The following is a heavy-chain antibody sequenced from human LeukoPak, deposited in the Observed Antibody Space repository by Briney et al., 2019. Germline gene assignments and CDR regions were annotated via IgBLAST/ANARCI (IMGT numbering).Heavy chain of an antibody. V-gene: IGHV1-18*01. CDR1: GYTFTSYG. J-gene: IGHJ4*02. D-gene: IGHD1-7*01. CDR2: ISAYNGNT. Sequence: ASVKVSCKASGYTFTSYGISWVRQAPGQGLEWMGCISAYNGNTNYAQKLQGRVTMTTDTSTSTAYMEMRSLRSDDTAVYYCARDRIFITETTEPWFYWGQGTLVTVSS. CDR3: ARDRIFITETTEPWFY.